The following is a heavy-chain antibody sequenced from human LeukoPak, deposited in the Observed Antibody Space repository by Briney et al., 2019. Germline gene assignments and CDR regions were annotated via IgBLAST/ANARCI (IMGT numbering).Heavy chain of an antibody. CDR2: ISWDGGST. D-gene: IGHD3-10*01. Sequence: GGFLRLSCAASGFTFDDYTMHWVRQAPGKGLEWVSLISWDGGSTYYADSVKGRFTISRDNAKNSLYLQMNSLRAEDTALYHCARDNPGGYYGSGSSLRHGMDVWGQGTTVTVSS. V-gene: IGHV3-43*01. J-gene: IGHJ6*02. CDR3: ARDNPGGYYGSGSSLRHGMDV. CDR1: GFTFDDYT.